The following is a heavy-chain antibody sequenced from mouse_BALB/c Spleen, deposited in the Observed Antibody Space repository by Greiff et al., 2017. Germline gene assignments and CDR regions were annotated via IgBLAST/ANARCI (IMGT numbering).Heavy chain of an antibody. D-gene: IGHD2-1*01. CDR1: GFTFTDYY. J-gene: IGHJ4*01. Sequence: EVMLVESGGGLVQPGGSLRLSCATSGFTFTDYYMSWVRQPPGKALEWLGFIRNKANGYTTEYSASVKGRFTISRDNSQSILYLQMNTLRAEDSATYYCASYGNYVRGAMDYWGQGTSVTVSS. CDR2: IRNKANGYTT. CDR3: ASYGNYVRGAMDY. V-gene: IGHV7-3*02.